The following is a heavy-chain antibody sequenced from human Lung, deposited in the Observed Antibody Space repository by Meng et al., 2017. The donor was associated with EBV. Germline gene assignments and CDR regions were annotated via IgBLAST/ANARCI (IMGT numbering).Heavy chain of an antibody. J-gene: IGHJ5*02. CDR3: ARASYGSGSPLGESWFDP. CDR1: CGSISSGGYF. CDR2: IHSSGST. V-gene: IGHV4-31*03. D-gene: IGHD3-10*01. Sequence: QVQLQWSGPGVVKPAHTLSLPCTVSCGSISSGGYFWGWIRQHPGKGLEWIGYIHSSGSTYYNPSLRSRLTISVDTSKNQCSLKLSSVTAADTAVYYCARASYGSGSPLGESWFDPWGQGTLVTVSS.